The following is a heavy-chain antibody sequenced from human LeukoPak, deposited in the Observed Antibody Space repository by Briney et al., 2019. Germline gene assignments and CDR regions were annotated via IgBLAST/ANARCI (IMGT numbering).Heavy chain of an antibody. V-gene: IGHV3-48*01. CDR3: TREMSGYYT. CDR1: GFTFSSYS. CDR2: ISSASNTI. J-gene: IGHJ5*02. D-gene: IGHD3-22*01. Sequence: PGESLRLSCAASGFTFSSYSMNWVRQVPGKGLEWVSYISSASNTIYYADSVKGRFTVSRDNAKNSLYLQMNSLRAEDTAVYYWTREMSGYYTWGQGTLVTVSS.